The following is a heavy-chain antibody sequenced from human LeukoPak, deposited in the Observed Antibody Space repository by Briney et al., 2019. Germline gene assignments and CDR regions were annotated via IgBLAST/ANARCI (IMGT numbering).Heavy chain of an antibody. Sequence: GASVKVFCKASGYTLTSYGISWVRQAPGQGLVGMGWISAYNGNTNYAQKLQGRVTMTTDTSTSTAYMALRSLRSDDTAVYYCARDFANNKDTNPDSRYCSSTSCYLRLDAFDIWGQGTMVTVSS. CDR1: GYTLTSYG. D-gene: IGHD2-2*01. CDR2: ISAYNGNT. CDR3: ARDFANNKDTNPDSRYCSSTSCYLRLDAFDI. V-gene: IGHV1-18*01. J-gene: IGHJ3*02.